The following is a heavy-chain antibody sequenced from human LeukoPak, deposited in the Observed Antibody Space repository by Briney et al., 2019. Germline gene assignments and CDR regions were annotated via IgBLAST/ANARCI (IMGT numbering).Heavy chain of an antibody. J-gene: IGHJ4*02. Sequence: PSETLSLTCAVYGGSFSGYYWSWIRQPPGKGLEWIGSIYYSGSTYYNPSLKSRVTISVDTSKNQFSLKLSSVTAADTAVYYCARKPAYSSSWYGAFDYWGQGTLVTVSS. D-gene: IGHD6-13*01. CDR3: ARKPAYSSSWYGAFDY. V-gene: IGHV4-34*01. CDR2: IYYSGST. CDR1: GGSFSGYY.